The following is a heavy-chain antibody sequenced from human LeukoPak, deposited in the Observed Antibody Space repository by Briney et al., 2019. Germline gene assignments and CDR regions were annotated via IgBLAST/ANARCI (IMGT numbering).Heavy chain of an antibody. V-gene: IGHV4-61*02. CDR3: ARESTLYDSSGYYAAPYLDY. CDR1: GGSINSGSYY. CDR2: IYTSGST. J-gene: IGHJ4*02. D-gene: IGHD3-22*01. Sequence: SQTLSLTCTVSGGSINSGSYYWSWIRQPAGKGLEWIGRIYTSGSTNYNPSLRSRVTISVDTSKNQFSLKLSSVTAADTAVYYCARESTLYDSSGYYAAPYLDYWGREPWSPSPQ.